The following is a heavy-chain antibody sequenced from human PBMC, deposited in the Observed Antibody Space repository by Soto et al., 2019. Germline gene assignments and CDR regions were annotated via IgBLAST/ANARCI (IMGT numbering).Heavy chain of an antibody. CDR3: AKGACSSTSCTAFVGGLDY. D-gene: IGHD2-2*01. CDR2: ISYDGSNK. Sequence: PGGPLRLSCAASGCTFSSYGMRWVRQAPGKGLEWVAVISYDGSNKYYADSVKGRFTISRDNSKNTLYLQMNSLRAEDTAVYYCAKGACSSTSCTAFVGGLDYWGQGTLVTVSS. J-gene: IGHJ4*02. CDR1: GCTFSSYG. V-gene: IGHV3-30*18.